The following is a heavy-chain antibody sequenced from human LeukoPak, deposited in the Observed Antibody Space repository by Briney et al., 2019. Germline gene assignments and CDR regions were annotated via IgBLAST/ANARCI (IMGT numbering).Heavy chain of an antibody. D-gene: IGHD3-3*01. J-gene: IGHJ3*02. Sequence: PRASVKVSCKASGYTFTSYYMHWVRQAPGQGLEWMGIINPSGGSTSYAQKFQGRVTMTRDTSTSTVYMELSSLRSEDTAVYYCARPGASYYDFWSGYLRAFDIWGQGTMVTVSS. CDR3: ARPGASYYDFWSGYLRAFDI. V-gene: IGHV1-46*01. CDR2: INPSGGST. CDR1: GYTFTSYY.